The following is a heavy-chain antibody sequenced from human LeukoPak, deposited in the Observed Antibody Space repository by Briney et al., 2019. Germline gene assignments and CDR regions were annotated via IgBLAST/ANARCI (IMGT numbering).Heavy chain of an antibody. Sequence: ASVKVSCKASGYTFTSYGISWVRQAPGQGLEWMGRISAYNGNTNYAQKLQGRVTMTTDTSTSTAYMELRSLRSDDTAVYYCARFVEDILTGYYSGDAFDIWGQGTMVTVSS. CDR1: GYTFTSYG. D-gene: IGHD3-9*01. CDR3: ARFVEDILTGYYSGDAFDI. V-gene: IGHV1-18*01. CDR2: ISAYNGNT. J-gene: IGHJ3*02.